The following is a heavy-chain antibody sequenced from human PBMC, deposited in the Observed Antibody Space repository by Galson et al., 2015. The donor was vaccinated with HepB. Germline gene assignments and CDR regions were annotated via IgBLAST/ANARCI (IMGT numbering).Heavy chain of an antibody. J-gene: IGHJ5*02. CDR2: ISRSSSTI. CDR1: GFTLTTYN. Sequence: SLRLSCAASGFTLTTYNMNWVRQAPGKGLEWVSYISRSSSTIYYGDSVKGRFTISRDNAKNSLYLQMNSLRAEDTAVYYCARGEVAAPAATGLPNWFDPWGQGTLVTVSS. CDR3: ARGEVAAPAATGLPNWFDP. V-gene: IGHV3-48*01. D-gene: IGHD1-1*01.